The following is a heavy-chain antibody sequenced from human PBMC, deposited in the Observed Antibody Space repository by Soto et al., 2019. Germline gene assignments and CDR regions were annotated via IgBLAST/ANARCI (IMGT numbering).Heavy chain of an antibody. CDR1: GYTFTSYG. CDR3: ARGRGDIVVVVAAAQFDY. CDR2: ISAYNGNT. J-gene: IGHJ4*02. Sequence: QVQLVQSGAEVKKPGASVKVSCKASGYTFTSYGIIWVRQAPGQGLEWMGWISAYNGNTNYAKKLQVRVTMTTDTSTSTAYMELRSLRSDDTAVYYCARGRGDIVVVVAAAQFDYWGQGTLVTVSS. V-gene: IGHV1-18*01. D-gene: IGHD2-15*01.